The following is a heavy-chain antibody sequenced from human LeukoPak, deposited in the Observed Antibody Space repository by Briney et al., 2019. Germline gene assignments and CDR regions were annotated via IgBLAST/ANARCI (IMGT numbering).Heavy chain of an antibody. D-gene: IGHD3-16*01. Sequence: SETLSLTCTVSGYSISSGYYWGWIRQPPGKGLEWIGSIYHSGSTYYNPSLKSRVTISVDTSKNQFSLKLSSVTAADTAVYYCARETSQKGAHYMDVWGEGTTVTISS. J-gene: IGHJ6*03. CDR3: ARETSQKGAHYMDV. V-gene: IGHV4-38-2*02. CDR2: IYHSGST. CDR1: GYSISSGYY.